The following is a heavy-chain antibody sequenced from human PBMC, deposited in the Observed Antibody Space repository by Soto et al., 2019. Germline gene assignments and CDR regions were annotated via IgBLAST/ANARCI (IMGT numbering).Heavy chain of an antibody. CDR3: ARPPYSASYYYFDQ. V-gene: IGHV5-51*01. Sequence: PGESLKISCKASGYSFTSYWIGRVRQMPGKGLEWMGIIYPGDSDTIYSPSFQGQVTISADKSISTAYLQWNSLKASDTAMYYCARPPYSASYYYFDQWGQGTPVTVSS. D-gene: IGHD1-26*01. CDR1: GYSFTSYW. J-gene: IGHJ4*02. CDR2: IYPGDSDT.